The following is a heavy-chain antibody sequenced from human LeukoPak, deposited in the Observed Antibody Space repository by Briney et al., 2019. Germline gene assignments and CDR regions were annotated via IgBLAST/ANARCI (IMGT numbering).Heavy chain of an antibody. CDR3: ARRNSGSPGWFAP. D-gene: IGHD1-7*01. CDR2: MNPNSGNT. CDR1: GYTFTSYD. J-gene: IGHJ5*02. Sequence: ASVKVSCKASGYTFTSYDINWVRQATGQGLEWMGWMNPNSGNTGYAQKFQGRVTITRNTSISTAYMELSSLKSDDTAVYYCARRNSGSPGWFAPGAQGPLVTVPS. V-gene: IGHV1-8*01.